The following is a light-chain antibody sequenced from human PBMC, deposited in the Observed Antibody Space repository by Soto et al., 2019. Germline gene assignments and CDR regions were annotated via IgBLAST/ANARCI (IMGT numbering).Light chain of an antibody. CDR1: QSVTTF. V-gene: IGKV3-11*01. Sequence: EIVLTQSPVTLSLSPGERATLSCRASQSVTTFLAWYQQKPGQAPRLLIYDASKRATGIQARFSGSGSGTDFTLTISSLEPEDFAVYYCQQRTNWPLTFGGGTKVEIK. J-gene: IGKJ4*01. CDR2: DAS. CDR3: QQRTNWPLT.